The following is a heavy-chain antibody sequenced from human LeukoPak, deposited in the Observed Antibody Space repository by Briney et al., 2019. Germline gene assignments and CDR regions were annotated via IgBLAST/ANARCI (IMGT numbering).Heavy chain of an antibody. Sequence: GGSLRLPCAASGFTFSSYAMSWVRQAPGKGLEWVSSISSSSSYIYYADSVKGRFTISRDNAKNSLYLQMNSLRAEDTAVYYCARGGAPVVPAAMDFDYWGQGTLVTVSS. D-gene: IGHD2-2*01. CDR2: ISSSSSYI. J-gene: IGHJ4*02. CDR3: ARGGAPVVPAAMDFDY. V-gene: IGHV3-21*01. CDR1: GFTFSSYA.